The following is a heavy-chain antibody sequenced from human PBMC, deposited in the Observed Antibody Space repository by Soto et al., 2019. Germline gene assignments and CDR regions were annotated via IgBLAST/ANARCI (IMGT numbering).Heavy chain of an antibody. CDR1: GGTFSSYA. V-gene: IGHV1-69*13. Sequence: SVKVSCKASGGTFSSYAISWVRQAPGQGLEWMGGIIPIFGTANYAQKFQGRVTITADESTSTAYMELSSLRSEDTAVYYCARDYTYGFRAYDYYYGMDVWGQGTTVTVSS. CDR2: IIPIFGTA. J-gene: IGHJ6*02. D-gene: IGHD3-3*01. CDR3: ARDYTYGFRAYDYYYGMDV.